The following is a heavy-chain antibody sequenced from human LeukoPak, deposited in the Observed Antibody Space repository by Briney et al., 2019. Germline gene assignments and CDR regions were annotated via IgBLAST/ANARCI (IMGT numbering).Heavy chain of an antibody. J-gene: IGHJ4*02. Sequence: GGSLRLSCAASGFTFSDYVMSWVRQAPGKGLEWASYINHNGEMIYYADSVKGRFTISRDTAKKTLYLQMNSLRDDDTALYYCVRDNDWAFHYWGQGTLVTVSS. D-gene: IGHD3-9*01. V-gene: IGHV3-48*02. CDR1: GFTFSDYV. CDR3: VRDNDWAFHY. CDR2: INHNGEMI.